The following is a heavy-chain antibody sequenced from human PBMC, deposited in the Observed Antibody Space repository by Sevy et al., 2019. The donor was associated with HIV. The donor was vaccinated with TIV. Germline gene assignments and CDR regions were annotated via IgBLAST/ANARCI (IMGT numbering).Heavy chain of an antibody. Sequence: GESLKISWKASGYRFTDYWIGWVRQMPGKGLEWMGIIYPGDSDTTYSPSFQGQVTISVDKSINTAYLQWSSLKASDIAIFYCARGARGTLPSYYYYPMDVWGQGTTVTVSS. CDR2: IYPGDSDT. J-gene: IGHJ6*02. CDR3: ARGARGTLPSYYYYPMDV. V-gene: IGHV5-51*01. D-gene: IGHD1-1*01. CDR1: GYRFTDYW.